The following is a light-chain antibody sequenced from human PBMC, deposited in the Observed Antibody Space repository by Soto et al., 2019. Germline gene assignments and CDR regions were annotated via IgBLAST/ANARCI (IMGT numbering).Light chain of an antibody. J-gene: IGKJ1*01. CDR3: QQSYSTPWT. V-gene: IGKV1-39*01. CDR1: QSISSY. CDR2: AAS. Sequence: DIQMTQSPSSLSASVGDRVTITCRASQSISSYLNWYQQKPGKAPKLLIYAASSLQSEVPSRFSGSGSGTAFTLPISSLQPEDFATYYCQQSYSTPWTFGQGTKVEIK.